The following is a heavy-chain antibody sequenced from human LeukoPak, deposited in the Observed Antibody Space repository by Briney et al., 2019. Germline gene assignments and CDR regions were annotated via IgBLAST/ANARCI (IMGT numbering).Heavy chain of an antibody. Sequence: TASETLSLTCTVSGGSISGSSYYWGWIRQPPGKGLEWIGSIYYSGSTYYNPSLKSRVTISVDTSKNQFSLKLNSVTATDTAAYYCARHYGPWGQGTLVTVSS. D-gene: IGHD3-10*01. V-gene: IGHV4-39*01. CDR3: ARHYGP. CDR1: GGSISGSSYY. CDR2: IYYSGST. J-gene: IGHJ4*02.